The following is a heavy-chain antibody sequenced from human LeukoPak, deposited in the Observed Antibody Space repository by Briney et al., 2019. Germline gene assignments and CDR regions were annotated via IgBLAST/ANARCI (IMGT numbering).Heavy chain of an antibody. Sequence: GGSLRLSCAASGFTFSSYAMHWVRQAPGKGLEWVAVISYDGSNKYYADSVKGRFTISRDNSKNTLYLQMNSLRAEDTAVYYCARLGATSSGKYYFDYWGQGTLVTVSS. CDR1: GFTFSSYA. CDR3: ARLGATSSGKYYFDY. D-gene: IGHD6-25*01. V-gene: IGHV3-30*04. J-gene: IGHJ4*02. CDR2: ISYDGSNK.